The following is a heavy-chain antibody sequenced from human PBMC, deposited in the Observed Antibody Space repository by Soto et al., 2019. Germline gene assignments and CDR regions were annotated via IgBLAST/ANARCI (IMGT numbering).Heavy chain of an antibody. CDR2: IWYDGSNK. V-gene: IGHV3-33*01. CDR1: GFTFSSYG. J-gene: IGHJ3*02. Sequence: GGSLRLSCAASGFTFSSYGMHWVRQAPGKGLEWVAVIWYDGSNKYYADSVKGRFTISRDNSKNTLYLQMNSLRAEDTAVYYCARDGYQYCSSTSCYRTDAFDIWGQGTMVTVSS. CDR3: ARDGYQYCSSTSCYRTDAFDI. D-gene: IGHD2-2*02.